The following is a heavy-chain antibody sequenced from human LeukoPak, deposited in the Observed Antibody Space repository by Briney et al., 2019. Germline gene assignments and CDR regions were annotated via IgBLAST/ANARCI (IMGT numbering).Heavy chain of an antibody. J-gene: IGHJ4*02. CDR2: IKSKTDGGTT. V-gene: IGHV3-15*01. D-gene: IGHD3-22*01. CDR1: GFTFSNAW. Sequence: PGGTLRLSCAASGFTFSNAWMSWVRQAPGKGLEWVGRIKSKTDGGTTDYAAPVKGRFTISRDDSKNTLYLQMNSLKTEDTAVYYCTTAYPGPVITTPPFDYWGQGTLVTVSS. CDR3: TTAYPGPVITTPPFDY.